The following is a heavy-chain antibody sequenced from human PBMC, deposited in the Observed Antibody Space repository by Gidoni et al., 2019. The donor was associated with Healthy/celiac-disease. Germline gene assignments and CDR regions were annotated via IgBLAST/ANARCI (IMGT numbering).Heavy chain of an antibody. CDR1: GGSISSYY. J-gene: IGHJ6*02. V-gene: IGHV4-59*01. D-gene: IGHD6-6*01. CDR3: ARVPSSSYYYGMDV. CDR2: IYYSGST. Sequence: QVQLQESGPGLVKPSETLSLTCTVSGGSISSYYWSWIRQPPGKGLEWIGYIYYSGSTNYNPSLKSRVTISVDTSKNQFSLKLSSVTAADTAVYYCARVPSSSYYYGMDVWGQGTTVTVSS.